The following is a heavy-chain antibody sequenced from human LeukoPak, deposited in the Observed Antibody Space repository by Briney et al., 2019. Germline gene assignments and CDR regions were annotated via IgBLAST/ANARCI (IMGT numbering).Heavy chain of an antibody. D-gene: IGHD2-8*01. J-gene: IGHJ4*02. Sequence: ASVKVSCKASGYTFTGYYMHWVRQAPGQGLEWMGIINPSGGSTSYAQKFQGRVTMTRDTSTSTVYMELSSLRSEDTAVYYCARVSNGTPVFGYWGQGTLVTVSS. V-gene: IGHV1-46*01. CDR2: INPSGGST. CDR1: GYTFTGYY. CDR3: ARVSNGTPVFGY.